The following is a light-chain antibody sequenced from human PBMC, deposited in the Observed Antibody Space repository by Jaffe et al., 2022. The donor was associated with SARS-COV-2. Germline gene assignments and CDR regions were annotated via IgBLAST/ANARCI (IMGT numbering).Light chain of an antibody. CDR2: GAS. V-gene: IGKV3-20*01. Sequence: EIVLTQSPGTLSLSPGERATLSCRASQSVTNNYVAWYQQKPGQAPRLLIYGASTRATGIPDRFSGGGSGTDFTLTISRLEPEDFAVYYCQQYGPLPITFGQGTRLEIK. CDR1: QSVTNNY. CDR3: QQYGPLPIT. J-gene: IGKJ5*01.